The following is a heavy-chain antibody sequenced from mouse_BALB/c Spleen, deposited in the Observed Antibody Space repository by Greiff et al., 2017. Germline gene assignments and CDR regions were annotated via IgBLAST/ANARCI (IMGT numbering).Heavy chain of an antibody. D-gene: IGHD1-1*01. CDR2: INSNGGST. J-gene: IGHJ2*01. CDR3: ARDRDYYGLFDY. V-gene: IGHV5-6-3*01. CDR1: GFTFSSYG. Sequence: EVQGVESGGGLVQPGGSLKLSCAASGFTFSSYGMSWVRQTPDKRLELVATINSNGGSTYYPDSVKGRFTISRDNAKNTLYLQMSSLKSEDTAMYYCARDRDYYGLFDYWGQGTTLTVSS.